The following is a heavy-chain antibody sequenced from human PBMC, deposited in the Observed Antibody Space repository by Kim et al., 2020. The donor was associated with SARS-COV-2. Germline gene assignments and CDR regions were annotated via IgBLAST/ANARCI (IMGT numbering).Heavy chain of an antibody. CDR3: ARDRRVTGGIPF. Sequence: SETLSLTCTVSGGSISTDGYYWTWIRQHPERGLEYIGYIYYSGSTYYNPSLKSRLTISVNTSKNQFSLKLSSVTAADTAVYYCARDRRVTGGIPFWGQGTLVTVSS. CDR2: IYYSGST. CDR1: GGSISTDGYY. V-gene: IGHV4-31*03. D-gene: IGHD3-10*01. J-gene: IGHJ4*02.